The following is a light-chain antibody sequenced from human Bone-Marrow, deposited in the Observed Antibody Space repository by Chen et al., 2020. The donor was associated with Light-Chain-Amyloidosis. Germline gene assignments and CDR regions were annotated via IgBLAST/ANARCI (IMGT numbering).Light chain of an antibody. CDR3: QSADSSGTYEVI. CDR2: RDT. Sequence: SYELTQPPSASVSPGQTARVTFSGVELPTKYASWSQQTPGPALVSVIHRDTERPSGISERFSGSSSGTTATLTISGVEAEDEADYNCQSADSSGTYEVIFGGGTKLTVL. CDR1: ELPTKY. V-gene: IGLV3-25*03. J-gene: IGLJ2*01.